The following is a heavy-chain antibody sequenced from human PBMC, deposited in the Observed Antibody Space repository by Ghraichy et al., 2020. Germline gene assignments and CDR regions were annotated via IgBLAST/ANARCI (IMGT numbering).Heavy chain of an antibody. Sequence: SETLSLTCTVSGGSISSGGYYWSWIRQHPGKGLEWIGYIYYSGSTYYNPSLRSRVTISVDTSKNQFSLKLSSVTAADTAVYYCARHGIIAAGGIDYWGQGSLVTVSS. D-gene: IGHD6-13*01. CDR2: IYYSGST. CDR3: ARHGIIAAGGIDY. CDR1: GGSISSGGYY. V-gene: IGHV4-39*01. J-gene: IGHJ4*02.